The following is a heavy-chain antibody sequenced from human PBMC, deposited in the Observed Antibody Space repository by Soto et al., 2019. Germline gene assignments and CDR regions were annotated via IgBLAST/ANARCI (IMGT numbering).Heavy chain of an antibody. J-gene: IGHJ4*02. D-gene: IGHD3-10*01. CDR1: GGSIDRGNYY. Sequence: GPGPGFSSETLSLTCIVSGGSIDRGNYYWSWIRQPPGKGLEWLGYIYHSGNTDYNPSLQSRLTISVDTSKNRFSLKLASVTAADTAVYLCARNRGENYGYISDYWGQGTLVTVSS. V-gene: IGHV4-30-4*01. CDR2: IYHSGNT. CDR3: ARNRGENYGYISDY.